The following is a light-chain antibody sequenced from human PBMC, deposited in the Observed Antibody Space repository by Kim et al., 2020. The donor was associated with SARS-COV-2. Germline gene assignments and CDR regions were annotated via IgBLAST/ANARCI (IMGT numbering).Light chain of an antibody. CDR1: SCDVGGYNN. V-gene: IGLV2-14*04. CDR3: SSYTSSSTWV. CDR2: DVS. Sequence: TISSTGTSCDVGGYNNVSWYQQHPGKAPKLMIYDVSKRPSGVSNRFSGSKSGNTASLTISGLQAEDEADYYCSSYTSSSTWVFGGGTQLTVL. J-gene: IGLJ3*02.